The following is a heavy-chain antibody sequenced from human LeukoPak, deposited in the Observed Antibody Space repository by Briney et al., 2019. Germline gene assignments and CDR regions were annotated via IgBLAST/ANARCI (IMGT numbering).Heavy chain of an antibody. D-gene: IGHD5-24*01. J-gene: IGHJ4*02. Sequence: GGSLRLSCAASGFTFRSYAMSWVRQAPGKGLEWVSAISDSGGSTYYADSVKGRFTISRDNYKHTLYLQMNRLRAEDTAVYYCAKDGAGYRVGYCDYWGQGTLVTVSS. CDR2: ISDSGGST. V-gene: IGHV3-23*01. CDR3: AKDGAGYRVGYCDY. CDR1: GFTFRSYA.